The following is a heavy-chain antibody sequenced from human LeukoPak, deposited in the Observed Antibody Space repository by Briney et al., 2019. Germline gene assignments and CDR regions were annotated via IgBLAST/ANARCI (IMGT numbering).Heavy chain of an antibody. CDR1: GGSISSYY. J-gene: IGHJ4*02. Sequence: SETLSLTCTVSGGSISSYYWSWIRQPPGKGLEWIGYIYYSGSTNYNPSLKSRVTISVDTSKNQFSLKLSSVTAADTAVYYCARAEGGDYFDYWGQGTLVTASS. D-gene: IGHD3-16*01. CDR3: ARAEGGDYFDY. V-gene: IGHV4-59*01. CDR2: IYYSGST.